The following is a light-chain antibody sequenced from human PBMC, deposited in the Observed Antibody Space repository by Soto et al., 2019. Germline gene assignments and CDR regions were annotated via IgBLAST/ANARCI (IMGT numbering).Light chain of an antibody. CDR3: QKYNSAMWT. J-gene: IGKJ1*01. CDR1: LGIANY. V-gene: IGKV1-27*01. Sequence: DIQMTQSPPSQSASVGDRVTISCRASLGIANYVLWYQQRPGKVPKLLIYGASSLLSGVPSRFSGSGSGTDFTLTISSLQPEDVGTYYCQKYNSAMWTFGQGTKVEI. CDR2: GAS.